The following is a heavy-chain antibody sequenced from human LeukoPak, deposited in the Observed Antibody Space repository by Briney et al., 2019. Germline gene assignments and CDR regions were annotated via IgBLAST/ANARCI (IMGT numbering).Heavy chain of an antibody. CDR1: GFTVSNNY. CDR3: ARDRGIAAVGGRGMDV. V-gene: IGHV3-66*01. CDR2: MYSGNYI. D-gene: IGHD6-13*01. Sequence: GGSLRLSCVASGFTVSNNYMSWVRQAPGKGLEWVSIMYSGNYIYYADSVKGRFTISRDNSKNTLFLQMNSLRAEDTAVYYCARDRGIAAVGGRGMDVWGQGTTVTASS. J-gene: IGHJ6*02.